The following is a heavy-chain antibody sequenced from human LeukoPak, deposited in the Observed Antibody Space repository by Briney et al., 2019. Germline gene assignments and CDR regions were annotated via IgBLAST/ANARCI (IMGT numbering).Heavy chain of an antibody. CDR1: GVSISSYC. D-gene: IGHD6-13*01. Sequence: SETLSLTCTVSGVSISSYCWSWIRQPPGKGLEWLEYIYDSGSTNYNPSLKSRVTISVDTSKNQFSLKLSSVTAADTAVYYCARGIGLAAAPSHWGQGTLVTVSS. V-gene: IGHV4-59*01. J-gene: IGHJ1*01. CDR3: ARGIGLAAAPSH. CDR2: IYDSGST.